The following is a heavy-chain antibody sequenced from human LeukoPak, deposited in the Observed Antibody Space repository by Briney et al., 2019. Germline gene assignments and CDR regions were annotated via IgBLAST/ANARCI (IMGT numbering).Heavy chain of an antibody. V-gene: IGHV4-39*07. CDR1: SGSISTSNYY. J-gene: IGHJ5*02. Sequence: SETLSLTCTVSSGSISTSNYYWGWVRQPPGKALEWIGNIFYSGSTYYSPSLKSRVTISLDTSRNQFSLKLSSVTAADTAVYYCARRRYQLLYADPWGQGTLVTVSS. CDR3: ARRRYQLLYADP. CDR2: IFYSGST. D-gene: IGHD2-2*02.